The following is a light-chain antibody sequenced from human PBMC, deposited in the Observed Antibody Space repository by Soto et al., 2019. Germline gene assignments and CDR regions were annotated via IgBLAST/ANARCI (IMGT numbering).Light chain of an antibody. CDR2: GAS. V-gene: IGKV3-15*01. CDR1: QSVRSN. CDR3: QQYNNWPPWT. J-gene: IGKJ1*01. Sequence: EIVMTQSPATLSVSPGEGASLSCRASQSVRSNLAWYQQKPGQAPRLPIYGASTRATGIPARFSGSGSGTEFTLTISSLQSEDFAVYYCQQYNNWPPWTFGQGTKVDIK.